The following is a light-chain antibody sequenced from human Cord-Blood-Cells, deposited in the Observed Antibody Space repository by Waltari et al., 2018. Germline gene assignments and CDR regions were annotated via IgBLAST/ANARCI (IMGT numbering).Light chain of an antibody. Sequence: DIQMTESSSSLSASVGDRVTITCRASQSISSYLKWYQQKPGKATKLLISAASRLQSGVPSRFSGSGSGTDFTLTISSLQPEDFATYYCQQSYSTPWTCGQGTKVEIK. CDR3: QQSYSTPWT. CDR2: AAS. V-gene: IGKV1-39*01. J-gene: IGKJ1*01. CDR1: QSISSY.